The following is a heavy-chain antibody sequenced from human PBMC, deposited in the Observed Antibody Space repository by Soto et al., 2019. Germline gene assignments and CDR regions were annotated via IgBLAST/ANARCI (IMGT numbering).Heavy chain of an antibody. Sequence: EVQLLESGGGLVQPGGSLRLSCAASGFTFSSYAMSWVRQAPGKGLEWVSAISGSGGSTYYADSVKGRFTISRDNAKNTLYLQMNRLRAEDTAVYYCGKENVLRFLEWLGNWFDPWGQGTLVTVSS. CDR2: ISGSGGST. CDR1: GFTFSSYA. D-gene: IGHD3-3*01. V-gene: IGHV3-23*01. CDR3: GKENVLRFLEWLGNWFDP. J-gene: IGHJ5*02.